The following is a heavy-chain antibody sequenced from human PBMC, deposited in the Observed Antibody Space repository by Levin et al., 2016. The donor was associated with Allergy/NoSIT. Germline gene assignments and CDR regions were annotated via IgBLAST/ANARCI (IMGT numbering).Heavy chain of an antibody. CDR2: IYWDDDK. Sequence: WIRQPPGKALEWLALIYWDDDKRYSPSLKSRLTITKDTSKNQVVLTMTNMDPVDTATYYCAHGVAYYYGMDVWGQGTTVTVSS. J-gene: IGHJ6*02. CDR3: AHGVAYYYGMDV. D-gene: IGHD5-12*01. V-gene: IGHV2-5*02.